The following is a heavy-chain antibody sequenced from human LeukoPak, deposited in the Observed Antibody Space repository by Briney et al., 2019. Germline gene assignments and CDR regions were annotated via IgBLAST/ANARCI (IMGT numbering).Heavy chain of an antibody. D-gene: IGHD3-16*01. CDR3: AKDHQGIGRAPWLSGLYGVYYFDY. CDR1: GFTFSSYA. J-gene: IGHJ4*02. V-gene: IGHV3-23*01. Sequence: GGSLRLSCAASGFTFSSYAMSWVRQAPGKGLEWVSAISGSGGGTYYADSVKGRFTISRDNSKNTLYLQMNSLRAEDTAVYYCAKDHQGIGRAPWLSGLYGVYYFDYWGQGTLVTVSS. CDR2: ISGSGGGT.